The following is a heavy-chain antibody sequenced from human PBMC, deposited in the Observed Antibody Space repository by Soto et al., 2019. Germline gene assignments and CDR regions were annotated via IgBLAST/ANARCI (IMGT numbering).Heavy chain of an antibody. D-gene: IGHD2-2*01. CDR3: APDARAPKHIVIVPNWFDP. Sequence: GGSLRLSCAASGFTFSSYSMNWVRQAPGKGLEWVSSISSSSRYIYYADSVKGRFTLSRDNAKNSLYLHINSLRAEDTAVYYCAPDARAPKHIVIVPNWFDPRGQATLVTVSS. CDR2: ISSSSRYI. J-gene: IGHJ5*02. CDR1: GFTFSSYS. V-gene: IGHV3-21*01.